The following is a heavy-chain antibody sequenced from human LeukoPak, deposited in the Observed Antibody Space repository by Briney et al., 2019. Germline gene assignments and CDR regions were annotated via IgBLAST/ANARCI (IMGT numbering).Heavy chain of an antibody. CDR3: AKDPYRASSGLVDY. D-gene: IGHD5-12*01. V-gene: IGHV3-23*01. Sequence: GGSLRLSCATSGFTFSNYAVSWVRQAPGKGVEWGSSISGSGGTTYYADSVKGRFTISRDNYKNTLYLQMNSLRAEDTAVYYCAKDPYRASSGLVDYWGQGTLVTVSS. J-gene: IGHJ4*02. CDR2: ISGSGGTT. CDR1: GFTFSNYA.